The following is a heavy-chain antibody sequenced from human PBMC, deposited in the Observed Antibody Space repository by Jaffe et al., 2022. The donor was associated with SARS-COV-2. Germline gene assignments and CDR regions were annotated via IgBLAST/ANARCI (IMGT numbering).Heavy chain of an antibody. CDR3: AKDIGAVAGYYFDY. D-gene: IGHD6-19*01. J-gene: IGHJ4*02. CDR1: GFTFDDYA. V-gene: IGHV3-9*01. CDR2: ISWNSGSI. Sequence: EVQLVESGGGLVQPGRSLRLSCAASGFTFDDYAMHWVRQAPGKGLEWVSGISWNSGSIGYADSVKGRFTISRDNAKNSLYLQMNSLRAEDTALYYCAKDIGAVAGYYFDYWGQGTLVTVSS.